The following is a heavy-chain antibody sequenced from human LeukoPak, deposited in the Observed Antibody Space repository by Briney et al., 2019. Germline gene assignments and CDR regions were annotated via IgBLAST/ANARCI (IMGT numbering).Heavy chain of an antibody. CDR3: ARDRNLDS. CDR1: GFTFNRYA. V-gene: IGHV3-30-3*01. Sequence: GGSLRLSCAASGFTFNRYAIHWVRQAPGKGLEWVAFISYDGSNKYFADSVKGRFTISRDNSKNTVYLQMDSLRAEDTAVYYCARDRNLDSRGQGTLVTVSS. J-gene: IGHJ4*02. CDR2: ISYDGSNK.